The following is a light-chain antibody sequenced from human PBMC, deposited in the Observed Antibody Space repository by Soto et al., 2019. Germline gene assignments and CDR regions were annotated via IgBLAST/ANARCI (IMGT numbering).Light chain of an antibody. CDR1: QSLVYSDGNTY. V-gene: IGKV2-24*01. J-gene: IGKJ1*01. CDR3: VQFSHFPRT. Sequence: DIVMTRTPLSSPVTLGQPASISCRSSQSLVYSDGNTYLSWLQQRPGQPPRLLIYQISNRFSGVPDRFSGSGAGTDFTLKISRVEAEDVGVYYCVQFSHFPRTFGQGTKVEIK. CDR2: QIS.